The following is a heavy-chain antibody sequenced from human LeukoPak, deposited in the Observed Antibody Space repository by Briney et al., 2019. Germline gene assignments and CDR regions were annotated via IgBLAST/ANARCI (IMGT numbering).Heavy chain of an antibody. CDR2: VDPEDGKT. D-gene: IGHD5-12*01. V-gene: IGHV1-69-2*01. Sequence: ASVKISCKVSGYTFTDHYLHCVQQAPGKGLEWVGLVDPEDGKTTYAEKFQGRVTITADTSTATAYMELSSLRSEDTAVYCCATCIIATTRVDYWGEGTLVTVSS. CDR1: GYTFTDHY. CDR3: ATCIIATTRVDY. J-gene: IGHJ4*02.